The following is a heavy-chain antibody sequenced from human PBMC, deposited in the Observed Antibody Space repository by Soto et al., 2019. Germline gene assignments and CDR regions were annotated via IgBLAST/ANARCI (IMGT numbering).Heavy chain of an antibody. J-gene: IGHJ6*02. CDR2: ISSTTTTI. CDR1: GFAFSSFS. CDR3: ASNYACAEVYYFYGIDV. D-gene: IGHD4-4*01. V-gene: IGHV3-48*01. Sequence: GGSLRLSCAASGFAFSSFSMNWVRQAPGKGLEWISYISSTTTTIYYADSVKGRFTISRDSAENSLYLQMNSLGAEDTAVYYCASNYACAEVYYFYGIDVWGQGTTVTVSS.